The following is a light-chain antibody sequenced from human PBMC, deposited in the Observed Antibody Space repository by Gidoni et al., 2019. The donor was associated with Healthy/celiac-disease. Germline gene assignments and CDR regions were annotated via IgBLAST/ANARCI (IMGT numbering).Light chain of an antibody. Sequence: IQLTQSPSSLSAAVGDRVTITCRASQGISSYLAWYQQKPGKAPKLLIYAASTLQSGVPSRFSGSGSGTDFTLTISSLQPEDFATYYCQQLNSYPGTFGPGTKVDTK. CDR2: AAS. CDR3: QQLNSYPGT. CDR1: QGISSY. V-gene: IGKV1-9*01. J-gene: IGKJ3*01.